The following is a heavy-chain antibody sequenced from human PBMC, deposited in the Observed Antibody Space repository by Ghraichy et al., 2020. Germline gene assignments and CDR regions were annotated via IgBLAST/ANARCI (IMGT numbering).Heavy chain of an antibody. CDR1: GGSVSSGIHY. CDR2: MYYSGNT. J-gene: IGHJ4*02. CDR3: ARASVRGVTAFDY. Sequence: SETLSLTCTVSGGSVSSGIHYWSWIRQPPGKGLEFIAYMYYSGNTNYNPSLETRVTMSVDTSKNQFSLKLKSVTAADTAVYYCARASVRGVTAFDYWGQGTLVTVSS. D-gene: IGHD3-10*01. V-gene: IGHV4-61*01.